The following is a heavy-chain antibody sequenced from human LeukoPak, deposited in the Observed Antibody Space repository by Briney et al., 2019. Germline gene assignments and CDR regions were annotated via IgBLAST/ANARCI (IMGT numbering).Heavy chain of an antibody. CDR3: ARSYSSSLSLKYYFDY. Sequence: GESLKISCKGSGYSFTSYWIGWVRQMPGKGLEWMGIIYPGDSDTRYSPSFQGQVTISADKSISTAYLQWSSLKASDTAMYYCARSYSSSLSLKYYFDYWGQGTLVTVSS. D-gene: IGHD6-13*01. CDR1: GYSFTSYW. CDR2: IYPGDSDT. V-gene: IGHV5-51*01. J-gene: IGHJ4*02.